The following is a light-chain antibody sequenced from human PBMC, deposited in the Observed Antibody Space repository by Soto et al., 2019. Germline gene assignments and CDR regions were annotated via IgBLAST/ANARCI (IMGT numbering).Light chain of an antibody. V-gene: IGLV2-14*01. CDR2: EVI. CDR1: SSDVGTYNY. CDR3: SSYTTSSTLV. J-gene: IGLJ2*01. Sequence: QSALAQPASVSGSPGQSITISCTATSSDVGTYNYVSWYQQQPGKAPKLMIFEVINRPSGVSNRFSGSKSGNTASLIISGLQAEDEADYYCSSYTTSSTLVFGGGTQLTVL.